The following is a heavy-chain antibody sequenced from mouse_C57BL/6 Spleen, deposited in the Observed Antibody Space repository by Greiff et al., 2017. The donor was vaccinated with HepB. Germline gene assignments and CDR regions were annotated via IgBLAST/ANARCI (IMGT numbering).Heavy chain of an antibody. D-gene: IGHD1-2*01. CDR1: GYTFTSYW. J-gene: IGHJ1*03. CDR2: IYPGSGST. V-gene: IGHV1-55*01. Sequence: VQLQQPGAELVKPGASVKMSCKASGYTFTSYWITWVKQRPGQGLEWIGDIYPGSGSTNYNEKFKSKATLTVDTSSSTAYMQLSSLTSEDSAVYYCAREGIRPWYFDVWGTGTTVTVSS. CDR3: AREGIRPWYFDV.